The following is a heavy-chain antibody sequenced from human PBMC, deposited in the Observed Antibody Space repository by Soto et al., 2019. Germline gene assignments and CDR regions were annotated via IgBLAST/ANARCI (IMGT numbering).Heavy chain of an antibody. CDR3: ASGIQLWSDRDYYYYYYMDV. V-gene: IGHV4-59*01. Sequence: SATLSLTCTVSGGSISSYYWSWIRQPPGKGLEWIGYIYYSGSTNYNPSLKSRVTISVDTSKNQFSLKLSSVTAADTAVYYCASGIQLWSDRDYYYYYYMDVWGKGTTVTVSS. J-gene: IGHJ6*03. CDR2: IYYSGST. CDR1: GGSISSYY. D-gene: IGHD5-18*01.